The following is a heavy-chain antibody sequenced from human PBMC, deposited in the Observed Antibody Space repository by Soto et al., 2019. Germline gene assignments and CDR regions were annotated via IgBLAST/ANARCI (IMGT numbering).Heavy chain of an antibody. V-gene: IGHV3-74*03. CDR2: IKTDGTAT. CDR1: GFTFSSYW. D-gene: IGHD2-2*01. CDR3: AREGYCISTSSYGCSDP. Sequence: GGSLRLSCAASGFTFSSYWMHWVRQDPGKGLVWVSSIKTDGTATQYADSVKGRFTVSRDNAKNSLYLQMNSLRAEDTAVYYCAREGYCISTSSYGCSDPWGQGPLVTLSS. J-gene: IGHJ5*02.